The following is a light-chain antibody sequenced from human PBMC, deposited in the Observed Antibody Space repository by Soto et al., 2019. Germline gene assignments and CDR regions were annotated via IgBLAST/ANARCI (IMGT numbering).Light chain of an antibody. Sequence: EIVLTQSPDTLSLSPGERATLFCRASQSVSSSYLAWYQQIPGQAPRLLIYCASSRATGIPDRFSGSGSETAFTLTIRRLEPEDFAVYYCQQYASSPWTFGQGTKVEIK. CDR3: QQYASSPWT. V-gene: IGKV3-20*01. J-gene: IGKJ1*01. CDR2: CAS. CDR1: QSVSSSY.